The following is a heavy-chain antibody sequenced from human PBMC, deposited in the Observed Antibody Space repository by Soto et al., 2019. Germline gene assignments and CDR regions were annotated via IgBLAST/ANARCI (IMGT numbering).Heavy chain of an antibody. CDR3: ARDHRWGYEYGDYGDS. D-gene: IGHD4-17*01. CDR1: GFSLDEYG. Sequence: EVQLVESGGGVVRPGGSLRLACVVSGFSLDEYGMSWVRQAPGKGPEWVSGMRRNGNSTGYADSVKGRFTISRDDAKNSLYLQMNSLRAEDTAFYYCARDHRWGYEYGDYGDSWGHGTLVTVSS. J-gene: IGHJ5*01. V-gene: IGHV3-20*04. CDR2: MRRNGNST.